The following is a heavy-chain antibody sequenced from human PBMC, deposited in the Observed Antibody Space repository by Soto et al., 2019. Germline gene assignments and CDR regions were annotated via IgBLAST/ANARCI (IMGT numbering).Heavy chain of an antibody. CDR2: IMGDGLYT. J-gene: IGHJ4*02. CDR3: ARGILGTGTANDH. V-gene: IGHV3-74*03. CDR1: GFTFSNYW. D-gene: IGHD3-10*01. Sequence: EVQLVESGGGLVQPGGSLILSCAASGFTFSNYWMVWVRQAPRKGLVWVSRIMGDGLYTTYADSVKGRFTISRDNAKNTVYLQMTSLRVEDTAVYYCARGILGTGTANDHWGQGTLVTVST.